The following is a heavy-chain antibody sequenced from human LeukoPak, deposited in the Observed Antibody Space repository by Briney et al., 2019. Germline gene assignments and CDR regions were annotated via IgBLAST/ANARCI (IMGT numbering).Heavy chain of an antibody. CDR3: ARHEAAYCGGDCYLRAFDI. CDR2: TYYRSRWYN. CDR1: GDSVSSNRAT. Sequence: SQTLSLTCAISGDSVSSNRATWNWIRQSPSRGLEWLGRTYYRSRWYNDYAVSVKSRITINPDTSKNQFSLQLNSVTPEDTAVYYCARHEAAYCGGDCYLRAFDIWGQGTMVTVSS. D-gene: IGHD2-21*02. J-gene: IGHJ3*02. V-gene: IGHV6-1*01.